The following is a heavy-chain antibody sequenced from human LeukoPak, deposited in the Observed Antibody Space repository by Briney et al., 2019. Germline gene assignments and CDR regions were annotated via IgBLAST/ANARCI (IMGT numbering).Heavy chain of an antibody. CDR2: ISAYNGNT. CDR1: GYTFTSYG. V-gene: IGHV1-18*01. D-gene: IGHD2-21*01. J-gene: IGHJ4*02. Sequence: ASVKVSCKASGYTFTSYGIGWVRQAPGQGLEWMGWISAYNGNTNYAQKLQGRVTMTTDTSTSTAYMELRSLRSDDTAVYYCARARTVVVIANTLPDYWGQGTLVTVSS. CDR3: ARARTVVVIANTLPDY.